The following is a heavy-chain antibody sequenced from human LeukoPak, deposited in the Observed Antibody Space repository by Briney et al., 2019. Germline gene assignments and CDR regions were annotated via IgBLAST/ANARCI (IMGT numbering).Heavy chain of an antibody. J-gene: IGHJ4*02. CDR2: IIPIFGTA. Sequence: SVKVSCKASGYTFSSYGISWVRQAPGQGLEWMGGIIPIFGTANYAQKFQGRVTITADESTSTAYMELSSLRSEDTAVYYCATHSSSWYSPFDYWGQGTLVTVSS. D-gene: IGHD6-13*01. CDR3: ATHSSSWYSPFDY. CDR1: GYTFSSYG. V-gene: IGHV1-69*13.